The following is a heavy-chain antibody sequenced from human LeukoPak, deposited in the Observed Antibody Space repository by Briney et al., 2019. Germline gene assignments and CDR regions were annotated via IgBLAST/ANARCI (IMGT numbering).Heavy chain of an antibody. Sequence: GRSLRLSCAASGFTFGSYGMHWVRQAPGKGLEWVAVISYDGSNKYYADSVKGRFTISRDNSKNTLYLQMNSLRAEDTAVYYCAKPSSNYYDSSGYFDYWGQGTLVTVSS. CDR2: ISYDGSNK. CDR3: AKPSSNYYDSSGYFDY. V-gene: IGHV3-30*18. CDR1: GFTFGSYG. D-gene: IGHD3-22*01. J-gene: IGHJ4*02.